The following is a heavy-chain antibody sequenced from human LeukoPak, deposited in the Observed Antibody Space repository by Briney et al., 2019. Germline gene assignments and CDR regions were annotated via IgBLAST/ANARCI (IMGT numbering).Heavy chain of an antibody. CDR2: IYYSGST. CDR1: GGPISSYY. J-gene: IGHJ2*01. D-gene: IGHD4-17*01. Sequence: PSETLSLTCTVSGGPISSYYWSWIRQPPGKGLEWIGYIYYSGSTNYNPSLKSRVTISVDTSKNQFSLKLSSVTAADTAVYYCARDYGDIPPDWYYDLWGRGTLVTVSS. V-gene: IGHV4-59*01. CDR3: ARDYGDIPPDWYYDL.